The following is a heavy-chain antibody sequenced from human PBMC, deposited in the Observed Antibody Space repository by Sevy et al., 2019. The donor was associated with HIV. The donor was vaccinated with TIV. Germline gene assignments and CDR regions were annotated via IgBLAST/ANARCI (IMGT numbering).Heavy chain of an antibody. Sequence: SETLSLTCAVYGGSFSGYYWSWIRQPPGKGLEWIGEINHSGSTNYNPSLKSRATISVDTSKNQYSLMLSSVTAAETAVYYCARFNGDYADYWGQGTLVTVSS. D-gene: IGHD4-17*01. V-gene: IGHV4-34*01. CDR2: INHSGST. CDR3: ARFNGDYADY. J-gene: IGHJ4*02. CDR1: GGSFSGYY.